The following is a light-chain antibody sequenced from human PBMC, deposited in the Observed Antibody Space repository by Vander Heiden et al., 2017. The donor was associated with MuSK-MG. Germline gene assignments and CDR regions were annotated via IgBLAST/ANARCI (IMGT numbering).Light chain of an antibody. V-gene: IGKV1-6*01. CDR3: RQDDNYPPT. CDR2: AAS. Sequence: AIQMTQSPSSLSASVGDRVTITCRASQGIRNDLGWYQQKPGKAPKLLIYAASSLQSGVPSRFSGSGSGTDFTLTISSLQPEDFATYYCRQDDNYPPTFRHGTKVEIQ. J-gene: IGKJ1*01. CDR1: QGIRND.